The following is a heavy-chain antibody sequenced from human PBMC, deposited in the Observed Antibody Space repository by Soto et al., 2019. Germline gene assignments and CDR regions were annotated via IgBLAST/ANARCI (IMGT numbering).Heavy chain of an antibody. Sequence: PGRSLRLSWVACEFIFRNDYMSWVGQSPGKGLEWVSAISGSGGSTYYADSVKGRFTISRDNSKNTLYLQMNSLRAEDTAVDYCAKDLRQSLVQDQRRGYGMDVWRQGTMVTVSS. J-gene: IGHJ6*02. CDR2: ISGSGGST. D-gene: IGHD6-19*01. V-gene: IGHV3-23*01. CDR3: AKDLRQSLVQDQRRGYGMDV. CDR1: EFIFRNDY.